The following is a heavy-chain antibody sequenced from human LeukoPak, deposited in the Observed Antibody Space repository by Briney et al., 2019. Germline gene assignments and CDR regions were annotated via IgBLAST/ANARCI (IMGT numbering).Heavy chain of an antibody. CDR1: GGSISSSSYY. CDR2: IYYSGST. J-gene: IGHJ4*02. Sequence: PSETLSLTCTVSGGSISSSSYYWGWIRQPPGKGLEWIGSIYYSGSTYYNPSLKSRVTISVDTSKNQFSLKLSSVTAADTAVYYCARLHPPRRSGSYYYSDYWGQGTLVTVSS. CDR3: ARLHPPRRSGSYYYSDY. V-gene: IGHV4-39*01. D-gene: IGHD1-26*01.